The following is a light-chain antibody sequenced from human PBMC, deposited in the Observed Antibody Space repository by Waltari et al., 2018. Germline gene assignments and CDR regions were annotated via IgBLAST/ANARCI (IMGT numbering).Light chain of an antibody. V-gene: IGKV3D-15*01. J-gene: IGKJ4*01. CDR2: GAS. CDR1: QSVGSN. Sequence: EKVMTQSPATLSVSPGESATLSCRASQSVGSNLACYQQKPGQAHRLLMYGASTTATDIPARCSGRGAGTVFILISSSLQSEDFAVYYCQQYNMWPLTFGGGTKVEIK. CDR3: QQYNMWPLT.